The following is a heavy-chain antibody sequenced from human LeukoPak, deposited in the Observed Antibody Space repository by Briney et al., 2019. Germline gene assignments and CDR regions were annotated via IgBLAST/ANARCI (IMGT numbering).Heavy chain of an antibody. CDR2: INPHSGGR. CDR1: GYSFTDYY. D-gene: IGHD3-22*01. Sequence: GASVKVSCKASGYSFTDYYIHWVRQAPGQGLEWMGWINPHSGGRNLAQKFQGRVTMTRDTSITTAYLELSGLTSDDTAMYYCATFDSSALDYWGQGTLVTVSS. J-gene: IGHJ4*02. CDR3: ATFDSSALDY. V-gene: IGHV1-2*02.